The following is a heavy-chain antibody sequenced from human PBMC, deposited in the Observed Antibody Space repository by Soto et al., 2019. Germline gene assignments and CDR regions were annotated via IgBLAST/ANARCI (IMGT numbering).Heavy chain of an antibody. CDR2: ISYDGSNK. J-gene: IGHJ6*02. CDR3: ARALGALYGMDV. CDR1: GFTFSSYA. Sequence: VGSLRLSCAASGFTFSSYAMHWVRQAPGKGLEWVAVISYDGSNKYYADSVKGRFTISRDNSKNTLYLQMNSLRAEDTAVYYCARALGALYGMDVWGQGTTVTVSS. V-gene: IGHV3-30-3*01.